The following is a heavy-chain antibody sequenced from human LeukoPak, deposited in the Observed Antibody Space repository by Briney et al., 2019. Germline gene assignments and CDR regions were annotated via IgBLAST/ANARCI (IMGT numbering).Heavy chain of an antibody. J-gene: IGHJ3*02. CDR1: GGSISSYY. V-gene: IGHV4-59*08. CDR2: IYYSGST. Sequence: SENLSLNCTVSGGSISSYYWSWIRQPPGKGLEWIGYIYYSGSTNYNPSLKSRVTISVDTSKNQFSLKLSSVTAADTAVYYCARRRDAFDIWGQGTMVTVSS. CDR3: ARRRDAFDI.